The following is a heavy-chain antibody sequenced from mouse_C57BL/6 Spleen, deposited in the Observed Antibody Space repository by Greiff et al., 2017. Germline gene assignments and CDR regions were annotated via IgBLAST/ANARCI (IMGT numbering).Heavy chain of an antibody. CDR1: GYSITSDY. Sequence: EVQLQQSGPGLAKPSQTLSLTCSVTGYSITSDYWNWIRKFPGNKLEYMGYISYSGSTYYNPSLKSRISITRDTTKNQYYLQLKSVTTEDTATYYCARDYYGSSYVYYFYYWGQGTTLTVSS. CDR2: ISYSGST. J-gene: IGHJ2*01. D-gene: IGHD1-1*01. V-gene: IGHV3-8*01. CDR3: ARDYYGSSYVYYFYY.